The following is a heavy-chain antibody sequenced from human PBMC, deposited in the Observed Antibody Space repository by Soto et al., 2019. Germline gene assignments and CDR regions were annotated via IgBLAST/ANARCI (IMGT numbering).Heavy chain of an antibody. CDR1: RGAFSNFA. J-gene: IGHJ4*02. CDR3: VRGGSGRRGDY. V-gene: IGHV1-69*01. D-gene: IGHD3-10*01. CDR2: ITPILGTP. Sequence: QVQLVQSGAEMKKPGSSVKVSCKTSRGAFSNFAVSWVRQAPGQGLEWEGGITPILGTPSYANKFQGRVTITADVSTTSAYREITSLPSEDTALYYCVRGGSGRRGDYWGQGTLGTFSS.